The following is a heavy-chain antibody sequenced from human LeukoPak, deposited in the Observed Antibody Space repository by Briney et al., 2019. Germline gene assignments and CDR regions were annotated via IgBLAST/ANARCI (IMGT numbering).Heavy chain of an antibody. CDR1: GYTFTCYY. Sequence: ASVKVSCKASGYTFTCYYMHWVRQAPGQGREWMGWINPNSGGTNYAQKFQGRVTMTRDTSISTAYMELSRLRSDDTAVYYCARDREWEPLVVSYGMDVWGQGTTVTVSS. CDR2: INPNSGGT. V-gene: IGHV1-2*02. J-gene: IGHJ6*02. CDR3: ARDREWEPLVVSYGMDV. D-gene: IGHD1-26*01.